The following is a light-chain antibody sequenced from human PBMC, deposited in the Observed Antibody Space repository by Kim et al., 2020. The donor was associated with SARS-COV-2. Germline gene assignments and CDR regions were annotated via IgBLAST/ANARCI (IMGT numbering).Light chain of an antibody. V-gene: IGLV3-1*01. CDR1: KLGDKY. CDR3: QAWDSSTANVV. J-gene: IGLJ2*01. Sequence: SYEPTQPPSVSVSPGQTASITCSGDKLGDKYVCXYHQKPGQSPVLVIYQDKKRPSGIPERFSGSNSGNTATLTISGTQAMDEADYYCQAWDSSTANVVFG. CDR2: QDK.